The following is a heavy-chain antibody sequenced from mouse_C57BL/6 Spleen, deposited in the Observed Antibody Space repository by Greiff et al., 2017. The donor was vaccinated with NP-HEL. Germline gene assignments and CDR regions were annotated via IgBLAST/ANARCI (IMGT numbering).Heavy chain of an antibody. D-gene: IGHD2-14*01. CDR2: IDPETGGT. CDR3: TRDYREGFDY. Sequence: VQLQQSGAELVRPGASVTLSCKASGYTFTDYEMHWVKQTPVHGLEWIGAIDPETGGTAYNQKFKGKAILTADKSSSTAYMELRSLTSEDSAVYYCTRDYREGFDYWGKGTTLTVSS. CDR1: GYTFTDYE. V-gene: IGHV1-15*01. J-gene: IGHJ2*01.